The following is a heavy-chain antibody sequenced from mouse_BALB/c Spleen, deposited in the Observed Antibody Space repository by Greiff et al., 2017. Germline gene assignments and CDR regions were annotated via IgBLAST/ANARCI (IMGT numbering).Heavy chain of an antibody. V-gene: IGHV7-3*02. J-gene: IGHJ2*01. CDR2: IRNKANGYTT. D-gene: IGHD2-14*01. Sequence: EVKLVESGGGLVQPGGSLRLSCATSGFTFTDYYMSWVRQPPGKALEWLGFIRNKANGYTTEYSASVKGRFTISRDNSQSILYLQMNTLRAEDSATYYCARDRYDFDYWGQGTTLTVSS. CDR1: GFTFTDYY. CDR3: ARDRYDFDY.